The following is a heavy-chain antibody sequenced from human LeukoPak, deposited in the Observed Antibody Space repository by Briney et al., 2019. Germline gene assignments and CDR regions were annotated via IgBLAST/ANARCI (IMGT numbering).Heavy chain of an antibody. J-gene: IGHJ3*02. CDR1: GGSISSYY. CDR3: ARDYYDSSGYYYGDALDI. D-gene: IGHD3-22*01. V-gene: IGHV4-59*01. CDR2: IYYSGST. Sequence: SETLSLTCTVSGGSISSYYWSWIRQPPGKGLEWIGYIYYSGSTNYNPSLKSRVTISVDTSKNQFSLKLSSVTAADTAVYYCARDYYDSSGYYYGDALDIWGQGTMVTVSS.